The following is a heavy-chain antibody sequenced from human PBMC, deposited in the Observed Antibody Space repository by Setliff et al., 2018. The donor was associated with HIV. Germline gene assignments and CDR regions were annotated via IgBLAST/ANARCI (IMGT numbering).Heavy chain of an antibody. V-gene: IGHV4-59*08. J-gene: IGHJ4*02. CDR3: ARQLSNSLES. CDR1: GGYMSGYY. D-gene: IGHD2-8*01. CDR2: FYIDGTP. Sequence: PSETLSLTCTVSGGYMSGYYWSWIRQPPGKGLEWIGYFYIDGTPNYNPSLKSRVTISVDTSKNQISLKLSSVTAADTAVYYCARQLSNSLESWGQGTLVTVSS.